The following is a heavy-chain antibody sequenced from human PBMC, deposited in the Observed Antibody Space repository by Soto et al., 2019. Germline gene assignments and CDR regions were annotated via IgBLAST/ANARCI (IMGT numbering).Heavy chain of an antibody. CDR2: INHSGST. CDR3: ARGLVVPAARRRWYFDL. D-gene: IGHD2-2*01. CDR1: GGSFSGYY. V-gene: IGHV4-34*01. J-gene: IGHJ2*01. Sequence: QVQLQQWGAGLLKPSETLSLTCAVYGGSFSGYYWSWIRQPPGKGLEWIGEINHSGSTNYNPSLTSRVTISVDTSKNQFSLKLSSVTAADTAVYYCARGLVVPAARRRWYFDLWGRGTLVTVSS.